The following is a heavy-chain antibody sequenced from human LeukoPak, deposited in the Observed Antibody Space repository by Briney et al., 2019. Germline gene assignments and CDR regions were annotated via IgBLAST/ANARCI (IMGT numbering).Heavy chain of an antibody. J-gene: IGHJ3*02. D-gene: IGHD3-3*01. Sequence: SETLSLTCSVSSGSISSYYWSWIRQPPGKGLEWIGYIYYSGSTNYNPSLKSRVTISVDTSKNQFSLKLTSVTAADTAVYYCARVVYDLLADAFDIWGQGTMVTVSS. CDR2: IYYSGST. CDR1: SGSISSYY. V-gene: IGHV4-59*01. CDR3: ARVVYDLLADAFDI.